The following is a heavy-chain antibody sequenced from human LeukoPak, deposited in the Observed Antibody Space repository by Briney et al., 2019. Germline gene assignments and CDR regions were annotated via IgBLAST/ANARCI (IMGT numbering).Heavy chain of an antibody. CDR2: INHSGST. V-gene: IGHV4-34*01. D-gene: IGHD3-10*01. CDR1: GGSFSGYY. J-gene: IGHJ4*02. Sequence: PSETLSLTCAVYGGSFSGYYWSWIRQPPGKGLEWIGEINHSGSTNYNPSLKSRVTISVDTSKNQFSLKLSSVTAADTAVYYCARHQNSRGDKSYYFDYWGQGTLVTVSS. CDR3: ARHQNSRGDKSYYFDY.